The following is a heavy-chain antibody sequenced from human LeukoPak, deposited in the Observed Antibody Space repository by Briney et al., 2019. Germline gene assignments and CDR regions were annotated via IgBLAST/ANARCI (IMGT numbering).Heavy chain of an antibody. V-gene: IGHV3-21*01. CDR2: ISSSSSYI. CDR1: GFTFSSYS. Sequence: PGGSLRLSCAASGFTFSSYSMNWVRQAPGKGLEWVSSISSSSSYIYYADSVKGRFTISRDNAKNSLYLQMNSLRAEDTAVYYCARDRHVMGMASEYRYFDYWGQGTLVTVSS. D-gene: IGHD5-24*01. J-gene: IGHJ4*02. CDR3: ARDRHVMGMASEYRYFDY.